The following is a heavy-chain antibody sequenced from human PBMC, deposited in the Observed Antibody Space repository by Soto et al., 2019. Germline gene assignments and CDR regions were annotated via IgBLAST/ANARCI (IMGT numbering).Heavy chain of an antibody. Sequence: PSETLSLTCTVSGGSISSYYWSWIRQPAGKGLEWIGRIYTSGSTNYNPSLKGRVTMSVDTSKNQFSLKLSSVTAADTAVYYCARVGGLYYDFWSGYSYYFDYWGQGTLVTVSS. J-gene: IGHJ4*02. D-gene: IGHD3-3*01. CDR3: ARVGGLYYDFWSGYSYYFDY. V-gene: IGHV4-4*07. CDR2: IYTSGST. CDR1: GGSISSYY.